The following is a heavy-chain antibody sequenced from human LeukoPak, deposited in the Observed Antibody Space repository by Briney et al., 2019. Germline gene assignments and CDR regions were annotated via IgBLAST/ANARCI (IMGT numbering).Heavy chain of an antibody. J-gene: IGHJ4*02. D-gene: IGHD3-16*01. CDR3: TTVGADFDY. Sequence: PGGSLRLSCAATGLTFSNAYMSWVRQAPGKGLEWVGRIKSKNDGGTTDYAAPVKGRFTISGDDSKNTLYLQMNSLKTEDTAVYYCTTVGADFDYWGQGTLVTVSS. CDR2: IKSKNDGGTT. CDR1: GLTFSNAY. V-gene: IGHV3-15*01.